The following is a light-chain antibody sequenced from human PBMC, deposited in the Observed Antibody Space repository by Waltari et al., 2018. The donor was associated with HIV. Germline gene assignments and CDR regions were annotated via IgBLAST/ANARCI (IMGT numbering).Light chain of an antibody. J-gene: IGLJ2*01. CDR3: QVYDGNSVI. CDR1: SVGSQT. V-gene: IGLV3-21*02. CDR2: DDS. Sequence: SYVLTQPPSVSVAPGQTAMITCGGNSVGSQTVHWYQQKPGQAPVLVVYDDSDRPSGIPERFSGSNSANSATLTISRVEDGDEADYYSQVYDGNSVIFAGGTKLTVL.